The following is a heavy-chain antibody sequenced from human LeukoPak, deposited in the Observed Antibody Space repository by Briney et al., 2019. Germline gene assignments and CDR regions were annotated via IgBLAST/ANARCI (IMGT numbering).Heavy chain of an antibody. CDR2: IIPIFGTA. Sequence: ASVKVSCKASGGTFSSYAISWVRQAPGQGLEWMGGIIPIFGTANYAQKFQGRVTITTDESTSTAYMELSSLRSKDTAVYYCARASLTIFGVVISAFDIWGQGTMVTVSS. CDR3: ARASLTIFGVVISAFDI. V-gene: IGHV1-69*05. J-gene: IGHJ3*02. D-gene: IGHD3-3*01. CDR1: GGTFSSYA.